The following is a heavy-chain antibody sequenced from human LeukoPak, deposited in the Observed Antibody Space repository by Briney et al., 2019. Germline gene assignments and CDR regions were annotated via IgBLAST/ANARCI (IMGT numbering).Heavy chain of an antibody. CDR3: ARGSTYYDSSGQVPFDY. Sequence: GGSLRLSCVASGFPFSSYWMTWVRQAPGKGLEWGSYISGSSSTIYYADSVKGRFTISRDNGKNTLYLQMNSLRAEDTAVYYCARGSTYYDSSGQVPFDYWGQGTLVTVSS. CDR1: GFPFSSYW. J-gene: IGHJ4*02. CDR2: ISGSSSTI. D-gene: IGHD3-22*01. V-gene: IGHV3-48*01.